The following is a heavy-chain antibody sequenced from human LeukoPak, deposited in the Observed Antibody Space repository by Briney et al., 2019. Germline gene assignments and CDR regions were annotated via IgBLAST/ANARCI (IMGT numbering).Heavy chain of an antibody. Sequence: ASVKVSCKASGYSFNTYGISWVRQAPGKGLEWMGWVSADNGETNYAQRFEGRVNMTTDTSTSTAYMELRSLRSDDTAVYYCARDYQLLLLWDCFDPWGQGTLVSVSS. J-gene: IGHJ5*02. CDR2: VSADNGET. CDR1: GYSFNTYG. V-gene: IGHV1-18*01. CDR3: ARDYQLLLLWDCFDP. D-gene: IGHD2-2*01.